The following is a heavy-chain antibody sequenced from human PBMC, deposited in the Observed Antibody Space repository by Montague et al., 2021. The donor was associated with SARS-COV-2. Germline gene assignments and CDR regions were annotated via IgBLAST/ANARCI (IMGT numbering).Heavy chain of an antibody. CDR2: IWYDGSNK. CDR1: GFTFSSYG. D-gene: IGHD1-26*01. V-gene: IGHV3-33*01. J-gene: IGHJ6*02. CDR3: ARVVGAYYGMDV. Sequence: SLRLSFSASGFTFSSYGMHWVRQAPGKGLEWVAVIWYDGSNKYYADSVKGRFTISRDNSKNTLYLQMNSLRAEDTAVYYCARVVGAYYGMDVWGQGTTVTVSS.